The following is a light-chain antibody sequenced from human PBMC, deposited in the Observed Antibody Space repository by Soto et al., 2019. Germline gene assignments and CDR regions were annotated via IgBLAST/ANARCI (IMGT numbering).Light chain of an antibody. CDR3: AAWDDSLSAVV. CDR1: SSNIGSNY. V-gene: IGLV1-47*01. CDR2: RND. Sequence: QSVPTQPPSASGTPGQRVTISCSGSSSNIGSNYVYWYQQFPGSAPKLLIYRNDQRPSGVPDRFSGSKSGTSASLAISGPRSEDEADYYCAAWDDSLSAVVFGGGTKLTVL. J-gene: IGLJ2*01.